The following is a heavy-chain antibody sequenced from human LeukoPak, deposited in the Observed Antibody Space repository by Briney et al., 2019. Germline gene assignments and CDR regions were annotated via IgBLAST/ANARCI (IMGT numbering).Heavy chain of an antibody. CDR3: ARDFKDGYNYLGNFDY. V-gene: IGHV1-46*01. CDR2: INPSGGST. J-gene: IGHJ4*02. CDR1: GYTFTSYY. Sequence: GASVKVSCKASGYTFTSYYMHWVRQAPGQGLEWMGIINPSGGSTSYAQKFQGRVTITADKSTSTAYMELSSLRSEDTAVYYCARDFKDGYNYLGNFDYWGQGTLVTVSS. D-gene: IGHD5-24*01.